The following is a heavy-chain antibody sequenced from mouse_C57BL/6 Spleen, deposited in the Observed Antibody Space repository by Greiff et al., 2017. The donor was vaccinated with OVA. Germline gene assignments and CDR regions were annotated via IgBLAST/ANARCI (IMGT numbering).Heavy chain of an antibody. Sequence: VQLQQSGTVLARPGASVKMSCKTSGYTFTSYWMHWVKQRPGQGLAWIGAIYPGNSDTSYNQKFKGKAKLTAVTSASTAYMELSRLTNEDSAVYYCTRRHKYYGRSLYYFDYWGQGTTLTVSS. V-gene: IGHV1-5*01. D-gene: IGHD1-1*01. CDR3: TRRHKYYGRSLYYFDY. CDR1: GYTFTSYW. J-gene: IGHJ2*01. CDR2: IYPGNSDT.